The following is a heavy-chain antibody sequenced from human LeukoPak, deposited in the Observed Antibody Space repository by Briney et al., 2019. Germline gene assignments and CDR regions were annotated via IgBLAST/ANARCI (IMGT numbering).Heavy chain of an antibody. CDR2: MNPNSGNT. CDR1: GGTFSSYA. J-gene: IGHJ4*02. CDR3: ARGELVWFGETSDY. D-gene: IGHD3-10*01. V-gene: IGHV1-8*03. Sequence: GASVKVSCKASGGTFSSYAINWVRQATGQGLEWMGGMNPNSGNTGYAQKFQGRVTITRNTSISTAYMELSSLRSEDTAVYYCARGELVWFGETSDYWGQGTLVTVSS.